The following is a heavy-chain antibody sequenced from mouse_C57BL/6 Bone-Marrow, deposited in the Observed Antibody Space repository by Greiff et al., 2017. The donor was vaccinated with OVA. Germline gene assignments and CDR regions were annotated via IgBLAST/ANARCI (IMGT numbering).Heavy chain of an antibody. CDR3: ARGLLRTY. CDR2: ISDGGSYT. V-gene: IGHV5-4*01. J-gene: IGHJ3*01. D-gene: IGHD1-1*01. CDR1: GFTFSSYA. Sequence: EVQLVESGGGLVKPGGSLKLSCAASGFTFSSYAMSWVRQTPEKRLEWVATISDGGSYTYYPDNVKGRFTISRDNAKNNLYLQMSHLKSEDTAMYYCARGLLRTYWGQGTLVTVSA.